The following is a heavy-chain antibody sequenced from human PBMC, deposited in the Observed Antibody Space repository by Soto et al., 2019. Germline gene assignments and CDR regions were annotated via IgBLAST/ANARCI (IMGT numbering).Heavy chain of an antibody. CDR2: IWYDGSNK. Sequence: QAHLVESGGGVVQPGRSLRLSCAASGFTFSTYGMHWVRQAPGEGLEWVAIIWYDGSNKYYADSVKGRFTISRDDSKNTLYLQMNSLRVEDTAVYFCARDASAYDGGWYPRGFDPWGQGTLVTVSS. CDR3: ARDASAYDGGWYPRGFDP. J-gene: IGHJ5*02. CDR1: GFTFSTYG. D-gene: IGHD6-19*01. V-gene: IGHV3-33*01.